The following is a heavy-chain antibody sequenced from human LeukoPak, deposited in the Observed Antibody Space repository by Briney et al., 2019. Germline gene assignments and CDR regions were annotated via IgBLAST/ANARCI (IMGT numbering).Heavy chain of an antibody. CDR1: GGTFSSYA. V-gene: IGHV1-69*13. CDR2: IIPIFGTA. CDR3: ASRPYCSGGSCYSPIVTQHDAFDI. J-gene: IGHJ3*02. D-gene: IGHD2-15*01. Sequence: SVKVSCKASGGTFSSYAISWVRQAPGQGLEWMGGIIPIFGTANYAQKFQGRVTITADESTSTAYMELSSLRSEDTAVYYCASRPYCSGGSCYSPIVTQHDAFDIWGQGTMVTVSS.